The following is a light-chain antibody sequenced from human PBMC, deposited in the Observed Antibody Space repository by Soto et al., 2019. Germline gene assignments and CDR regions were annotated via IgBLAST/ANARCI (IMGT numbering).Light chain of an antibody. CDR3: QHSYITPPYT. CDR2: SAY. Sequence: DIQMTQSPSSLSASVGDRVTITCRASQNIDSYLNWYQLKPGKAPKLLIYSAYSLKSGVPPRFSGGGSGPDLTLSISSLQPEDFATYCCQHSYITPPYTFGQGTKLEIK. J-gene: IGKJ2*01. CDR1: QNIDSY. V-gene: IGKV1-39*01.